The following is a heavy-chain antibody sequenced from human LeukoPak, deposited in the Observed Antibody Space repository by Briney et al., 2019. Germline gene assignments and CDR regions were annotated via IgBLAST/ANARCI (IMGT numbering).Heavy chain of an antibody. V-gene: IGHV4-34*01. CDR1: GGSFSGYY. Sequence: MSSETLSLTCAVYGGSFSGYYWSWIRQPPGKGLEWIGEINHSGSTNYNPSLKSRVTISVDTSKNQFSLKLSSVTAADTAVYYCAIQQWLVAPGFDYWGQGTLVTVSS. D-gene: IGHD6-19*01. J-gene: IGHJ4*02. CDR2: INHSGST. CDR3: AIQQWLVAPGFDY.